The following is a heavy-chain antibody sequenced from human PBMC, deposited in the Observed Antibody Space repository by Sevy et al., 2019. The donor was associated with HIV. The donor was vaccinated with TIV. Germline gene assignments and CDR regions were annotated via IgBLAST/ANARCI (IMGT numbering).Heavy chain of an antibody. Sequence: TLSLTCAVYGGSFSGYYWSWIRQPPGKGLEWIGEINHSGSTNYNPSLKSRVTISVDTSKNQFSLKLCSVTAADTAVYYCAIGRDCSGGSCYPYFDYWGQGTLVTVSS. D-gene: IGHD2-15*01. V-gene: IGHV4-34*01. CDR1: GGSFSGYY. CDR2: INHSGST. J-gene: IGHJ4*02. CDR3: AIGRDCSGGSCYPYFDY.